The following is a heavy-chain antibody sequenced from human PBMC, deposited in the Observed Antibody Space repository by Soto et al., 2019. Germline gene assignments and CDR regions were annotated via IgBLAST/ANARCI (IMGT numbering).Heavy chain of an antibody. Sequence: GGSLRLSCAASGFTFSSYGMHWVRQAPGKGLERVTIISYDGSKKYYADSVKGRFTVSRDNSENTLYLQMNSLRAEDTAMYYCAKKDHIASTASSLDYWGQGTLVTVSS. V-gene: IGHV3-30*18. J-gene: IGHJ4*02. D-gene: IGHD6-13*01. CDR3: AKKDHIASTASSLDY. CDR2: ISYDGSKK. CDR1: GFTFSSYG.